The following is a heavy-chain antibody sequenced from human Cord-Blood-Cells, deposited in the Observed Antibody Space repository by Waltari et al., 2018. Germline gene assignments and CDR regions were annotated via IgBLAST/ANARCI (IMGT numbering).Heavy chain of an antibody. V-gene: IGHV4-34*01. CDR1: GGSLSGYY. J-gene: IGHJ4*02. Sequence: QVQLQQWGAGLLKPSETLSLTCAVYGGSLSGYYWSWIRQPPGKGLEWIGEINHSGSTNYNPSLKSRVTISVDTSKNQFSLKLSSVTAADTAVYYCARGVRLGSSWEGHFDYWGQGTLVTVSS. CDR2: INHSGST. CDR3: ARGVRLGSSWEGHFDY. D-gene: IGHD6-13*01.